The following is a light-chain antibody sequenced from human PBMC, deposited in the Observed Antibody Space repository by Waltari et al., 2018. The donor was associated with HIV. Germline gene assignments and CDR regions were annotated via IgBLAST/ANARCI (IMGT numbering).Light chain of an antibody. CDR1: QSVSSNY. Sequence: EIVLTQSPGALSLSPGERATLSCRASQSVSSNYLAWYQHKPGQAPRLLIYDASFRATGIPHRFSGGGSGTDFTLTISRLEPEDFAVYYCQQYNSSPLTFGGGTNVEIK. CDR2: DAS. V-gene: IGKV3-20*01. J-gene: IGKJ4*01. CDR3: QQYNSSPLT.